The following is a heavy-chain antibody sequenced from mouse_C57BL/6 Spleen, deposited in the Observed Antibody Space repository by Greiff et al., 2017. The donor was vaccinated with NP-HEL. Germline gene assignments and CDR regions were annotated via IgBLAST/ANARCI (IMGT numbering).Heavy chain of an antibody. CDR1: GYTFTSYW. CDR3: ARGRGSSYGEYFDY. D-gene: IGHD1-1*01. CDR2: IDPSDSYT. Sequence: VQLQQPGAELVMPGASVKLSCKASGYTFTSYWMHWVKQRPGQGLEWIGEIDPSDSYTNYNQKFKGKSTLTVDKSSSTAYMQLSSLTSEDSAVYYCARGRGSSYGEYFDYWGQGTTLTVSS. V-gene: IGHV1-69*01. J-gene: IGHJ2*01.